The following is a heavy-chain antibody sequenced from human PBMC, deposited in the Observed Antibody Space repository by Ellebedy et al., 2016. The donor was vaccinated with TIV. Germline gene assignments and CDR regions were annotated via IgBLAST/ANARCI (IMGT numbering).Heavy chain of an antibody. CDR1: GGSFSGHY. D-gene: IGHD2-2*01. V-gene: IGHV4-34*01. Sequence: MPGGSLRLSCAAYGGSFSGHYWSWIRQPPGKGLEWIGEINDSGTTKYNPSLMSRVTISLDIPKNQFSLKLSSVTAADTAIYFCARHVPATATSFDYWGQGTLVTVSS. J-gene: IGHJ4*02. CDR2: INDSGTT. CDR3: ARHVPATATSFDY.